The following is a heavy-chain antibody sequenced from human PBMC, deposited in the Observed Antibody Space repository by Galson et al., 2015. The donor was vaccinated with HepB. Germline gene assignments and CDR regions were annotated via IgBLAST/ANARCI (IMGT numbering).Heavy chain of an antibody. V-gene: IGHV3-30*18. Sequence: SLRLSCAASGFTFSSYGMHWVRQAPGKGLEWVAVISYDGSNKYYADSVKGRFTISRDNSKNTLYLQMNSLRAEDTAVYYCAKAIGKAVVVPADYWGQGTLVTVSS. CDR1: GFTFSSYG. D-gene: IGHD2-2*01. CDR3: AKAIGKAVVVPADY. CDR2: ISYDGSNK. J-gene: IGHJ4*02.